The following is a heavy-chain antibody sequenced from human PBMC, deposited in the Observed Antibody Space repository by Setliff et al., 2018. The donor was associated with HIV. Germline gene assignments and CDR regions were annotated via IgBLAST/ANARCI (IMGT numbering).Heavy chain of an antibody. CDR2: INPNGGST. Sequence: ASVKVSCKASGYTFTSHYIHWVRQAPGQGLEWMGIINPNGGSTTYAQKFQGRVTLTRNTSIRTAYMELSTLRSEDTAVYSFARGFQVGQWLGYGAFDIWGQGNMVTVSS. CDR3: ARGFQVGQWLGYGAFDI. CDR1: GYTFTSHY. J-gene: IGHJ3*02. V-gene: IGHV1-46*01. D-gene: IGHD6-19*01.